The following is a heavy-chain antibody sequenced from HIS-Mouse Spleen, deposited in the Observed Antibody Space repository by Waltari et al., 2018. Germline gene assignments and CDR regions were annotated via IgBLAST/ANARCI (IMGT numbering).Heavy chain of an antibody. D-gene: IGHD1-7*01. CDR1: GGSFRGYY. V-gene: IGHV4-34*01. Sequence: QVQLQQWGAGLLKPSETLSLTCAVYGGSFRGYYWSWIRQPPGKGLEWIGEINHSGSTNYNPSLKIRVTISVDTSKNQFSLKLSSVTAADTAVYYCAGYNWNYGTDYWGQGTLVTVSS. CDR3: AGYNWNYGTDY. J-gene: IGHJ4*02. CDR2: INHSGST.